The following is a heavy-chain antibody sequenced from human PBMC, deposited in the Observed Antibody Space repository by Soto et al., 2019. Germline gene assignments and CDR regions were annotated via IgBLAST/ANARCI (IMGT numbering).Heavy chain of an antibody. CDR2: VSGHDGNT. J-gene: IGHJ4*02. Sequence: ASVKVSCKTSGYTFIIHGISWVRQAPGQGLEWMGWVSGHDGNTKYAQKFKGRVTMTTETSTSTAYMELRSLTSDDTAMYFCARDFYPLAYYFDYWGQGTLVTDSS. CDR3: ARDFYPLAYYFDY. CDR1: GYTFIIHG. V-gene: IGHV1-18*04.